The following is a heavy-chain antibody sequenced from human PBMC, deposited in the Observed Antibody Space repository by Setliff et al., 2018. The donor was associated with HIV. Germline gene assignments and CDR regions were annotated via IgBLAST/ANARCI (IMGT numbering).Heavy chain of an antibody. Sequence: PSETLSLTCTVSGGSFSDYYWTWIRQPPNEGLEWIGEINDRGNTNYMPSLRSRVTISVDTSKNQFSLKLNSVTAAGTAVYYCATRPADSKWYGVFDYWGQGTLVTVSS. CDR1: GGSFSDYY. CDR2: INDRGNT. D-gene: IGHD6-13*01. CDR3: ATRPADSKWYGVFDY. J-gene: IGHJ4*02. V-gene: IGHV4-34*01.